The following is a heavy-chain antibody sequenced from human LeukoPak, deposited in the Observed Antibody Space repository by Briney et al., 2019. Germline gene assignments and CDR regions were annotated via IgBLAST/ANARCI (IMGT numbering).Heavy chain of an antibody. CDR3: AKDVSRIAVAGSFDY. V-gene: IGHV3-23*01. Sequence: GGTLRLSCAASGFTFSSYGMSWVRQAPGKGLEWVSAISGSGGSTYYADSVKGRFTISRDNSKNTLYLQMNSLRAEDTAVYYCAKDVSRIAVAGSFDYWGQGTLVTVSS. J-gene: IGHJ4*02. CDR1: GFTFSSYG. CDR2: ISGSGGST. D-gene: IGHD6-19*01.